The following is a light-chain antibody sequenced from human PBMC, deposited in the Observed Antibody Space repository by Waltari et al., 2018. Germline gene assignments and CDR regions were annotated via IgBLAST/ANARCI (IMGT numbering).Light chain of an antibody. V-gene: IGKV4-1*01. CDR1: QSVFYSPTNKNY. CDR2: WAS. CDR3: QQYYTTPYT. Sequence: DIVMTQSPDSLAVSLGERATINFKSSQSVFYSPTNKNYLAWYRQKPGQPPKLLIYWASTRESGVPDRFSGSGSGTDFTLTISSLQAEDVAVYYCQQYYTTPYTFGQGTNLEIK. J-gene: IGKJ2*01.